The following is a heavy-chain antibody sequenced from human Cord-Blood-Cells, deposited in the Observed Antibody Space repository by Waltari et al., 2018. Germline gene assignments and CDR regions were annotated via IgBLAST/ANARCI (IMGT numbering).Heavy chain of an antibody. J-gene: IGHJ4*02. D-gene: IGHD2-2*01. V-gene: IGHV1-69*12. Sequence: QVQLVQSGAEVKKPGSSVKVSCKASGGTFSSYAISWVRQAPGQGLEWMGGIIPLFGTANYAQQFQGRVTSTADESTSTAYMELSSLRSEDTAVYYCAGVVVPAAIRPQYYFDYWGQGTLVTVSS. CDR2: IIPLFGTA. CDR1: GGTFSSYA. CDR3: AGVVVPAAIRPQYYFDY.